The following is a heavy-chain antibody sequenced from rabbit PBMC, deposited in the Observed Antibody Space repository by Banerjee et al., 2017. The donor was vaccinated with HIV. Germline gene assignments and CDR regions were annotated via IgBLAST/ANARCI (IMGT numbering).Heavy chain of an antibody. CDR1: GFSFSSNYY. D-gene: IGHD4-1*01. CDR2: IYTGSGST. CDR3: ARSSDWGITRLDL. V-gene: IGHV1S40*01. J-gene: IGHJ3*01. Sequence: QSLEESGGALVKPGASLTLTCTASGFSFSSNYYMCWVRQAPGKGLEWIGCIYTGSGSTYYASWAKGRFTISKTSSTTVTLQMTSLTAADTATYFCARSSDWGITRLDLWGPGTLVTVS.